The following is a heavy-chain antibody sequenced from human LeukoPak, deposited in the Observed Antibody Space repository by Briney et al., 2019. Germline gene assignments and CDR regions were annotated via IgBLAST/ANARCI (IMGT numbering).Heavy chain of an antibody. CDR2: ISAYNGNT. Sequence: GASVKVSCKASGYTFTSYGISWVRQAPGQGLEWMGWISAYNGNTNYAQKLQGRVTMTTDTSTSTAYMELRSLRSDDTAVYYCARDWNGEMATITLDYWGQGTTATVSS. CDR3: ARDWNGEMATITLDY. CDR1: GYTFTSYG. J-gene: IGHJ4*03. D-gene: IGHD5-24*01. V-gene: IGHV1-18*01.